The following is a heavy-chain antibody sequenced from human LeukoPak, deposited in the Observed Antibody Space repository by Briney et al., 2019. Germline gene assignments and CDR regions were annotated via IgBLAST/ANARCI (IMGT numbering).Heavy chain of an antibody. CDR3: ARGRGYSYENFFDY. CDR2: IYTSGST. CDR1: GGSISSGSYY. V-gene: IGHV4-61*02. D-gene: IGHD5-18*01. Sequence: SETLSLTCTVSGGSISSGSYYWSWIRQPAGKGLEWIGRIYTSGSTNYNPSLKSRVTISVDTSKNQFSLKLSSVTAADTAVYYCARGRGYSYENFFDYWGQGTLVTVSS. J-gene: IGHJ4*02.